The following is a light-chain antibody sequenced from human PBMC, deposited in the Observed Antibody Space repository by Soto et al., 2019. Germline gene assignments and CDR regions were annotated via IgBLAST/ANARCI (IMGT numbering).Light chain of an antibody. V-gene: IGKV1-39*01. CDR2: GAS. Sequence: DIQMTQSPSSLSASVGDRVTITCRASLSISTYLSWYQHKPGKAPKLLISGASGLQSGVPSRLSGSGSGTDFTLTISSLQPEDFATYYCQQTYNTPLTFGGGTKVEIK. J-gene: IGKJ4*01. CDR1: LSISTY. CDR3: QQTYNTPLT.